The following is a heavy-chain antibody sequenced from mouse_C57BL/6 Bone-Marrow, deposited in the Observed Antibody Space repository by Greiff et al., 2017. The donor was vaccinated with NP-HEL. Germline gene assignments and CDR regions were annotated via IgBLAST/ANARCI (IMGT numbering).Heavy chain of an antibody. V-gene: IGHV1-69*01. CDR2: NDPSDSYT. CDR3: ARSLYYYAWFAY. Sequence: QVQLKQPGAELVMPGASVKLSCKASGYTFTSYWMHWVKQRPGQGLEWIGENDPSDSYTNYHQKFKGKSTLNVDKSSSTAYMQLSSLTSDGSAVYYCARSLYYYAWFAYWGQGTLVTVSA. J-gene: IGHJ3*01. D-gene: IGHD1-1*01. CDR1: GYTFTSYW.